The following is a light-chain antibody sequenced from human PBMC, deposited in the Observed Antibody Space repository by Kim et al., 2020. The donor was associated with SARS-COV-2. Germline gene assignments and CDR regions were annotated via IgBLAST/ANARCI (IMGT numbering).Light chain of an antibody. Sequence: ELTQPPSASGTPGQRVTISCSGSGSNIGSNYVYWYQQLPGTSPKLLIYRNNQRPSGVPDRFSGSKSGTSASLAISGLRSEDEADYYCAAWDDSLSGPVFGGGTQLTVL. V-gene: IGLV1-47*01. CDR1: GSNIGSNY. J-gene: IGLJ3*02. CDR2: RNN. CDR3: AAWDDSLSGPV.